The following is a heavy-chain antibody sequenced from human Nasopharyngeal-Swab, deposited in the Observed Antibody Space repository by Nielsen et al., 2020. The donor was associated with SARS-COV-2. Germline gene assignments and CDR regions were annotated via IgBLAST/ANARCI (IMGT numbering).Heavy chain of an antibody. CDR2: IHYSGKT. Sequence: SQTLSLTCTVSADSISGPSYPWDWIRQSPGEGLEWLARIHYSGKTYYNPTRKSRLTISVEMSQNHFSLEFTSVTAADTGLYYCARREVDYGGVDYWGQGMLVTVSS. J-gene: IGHJ4*02. D-gene: IGHD4/OR15-4a*01. CDR3: ARREVDYGGVDY. V-gene: IGHV4-39*02. CDR1: ADSISGPSYP.